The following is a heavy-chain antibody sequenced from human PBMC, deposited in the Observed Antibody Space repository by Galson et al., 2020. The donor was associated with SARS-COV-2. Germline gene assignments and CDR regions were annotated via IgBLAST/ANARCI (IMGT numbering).Heavy chain of an antibody. CDR1: GFTFNNYA. J-gene: IGHJ5*02. D-gene: IGHD3-9*01. CDR3: AKDPLSYDSDWYPNWCDP. Sequence: GESLKISCAASGFTFNNYAMSWVRQAPGKGLEWVSGITARDGTTYYAESVKGRFTISRDNSKNTLFLQMNSLRAEDTALYYCAKDPLSYDSDWYPNWCDPWGQGTLVTVSS. CDR2: ITARDGTT. V-gene: IGHV3-23*01.